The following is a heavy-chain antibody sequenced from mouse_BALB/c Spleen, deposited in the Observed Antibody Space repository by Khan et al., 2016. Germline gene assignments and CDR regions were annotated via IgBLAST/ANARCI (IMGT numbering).Heavy chain of an antibody. V-gene: IGHV14-3*02. D-gene: IGHD1-1*01. Sequence: VQLKQSGAELVKPGASVKLSCIASGFNIKDTYMHWVKQRPEQGLEWIGRIDHANGNTKYDPKFQGKATITADTSSNTDYLHLSSLTSENTAVYECARTVVSPYCAMDYWGQGTSVTVSS. J-gene: IGHJ4*01. CDR2: IDHANGNT. CDR3: ARTVVSPYCAMDY. CDR1: GFNIKDTY.